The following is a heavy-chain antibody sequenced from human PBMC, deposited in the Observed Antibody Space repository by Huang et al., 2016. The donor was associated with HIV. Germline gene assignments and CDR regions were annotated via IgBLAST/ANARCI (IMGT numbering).Heavy chain of an antibody. CDR2: INQRGDT. Sequence: QVHLQQWGAGLLKPTETLSLTCAVYGGSFSGYHWSWIRQSPGKGLEGIGDINQRGDTNYNPSLRSRVTLTGDTLRNQFSLKLKSVTAADTAIYYCARDVNFYDRSGYSSPYWYFDLWGRGALVTVSS. V-gene: IGHV4-34*01. CDR3: ARDVNFYDRSGYSSPYWYFDL. J-gene: IGHJ2*01. D-gene: IGHD3-22*01. CDR1: GGSFSGYH.